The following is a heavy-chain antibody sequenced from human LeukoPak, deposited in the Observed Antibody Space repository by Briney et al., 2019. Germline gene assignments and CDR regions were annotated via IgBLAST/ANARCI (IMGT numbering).Heavy chain of an antibody. J-gene: IGHJ3*02. CDR3: AGYSSGWYNAFDI. CDR1: GFTFSTYW. V-gene: IGHV3-7*01. D-gene: IGHD6-19*01. Sequence: PGGSLRLSCAASGFTFSTYWMSWVRQAPGKGPEWVATIMQDGSEKFYVDSVKGRFTISRDNAKNSLYLQMNSLRAEDTAVYSCAGYSSGWYNAFDIWGQGTMVTVSS. CDR2: IMQDGSEK.